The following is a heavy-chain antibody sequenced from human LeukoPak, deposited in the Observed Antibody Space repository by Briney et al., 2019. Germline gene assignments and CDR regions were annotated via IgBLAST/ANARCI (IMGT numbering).Heavy chain of an antibody. V-gene: IGHV1-69*06. J-gene: IGHJ4*02. CDR2: IIPIFGTA. D-gene: IGHD2-2*01. Sequence: ASVKVPCKASGGTFSSYAISWVRQAPGQGLEWMGGIIPIFGTANYAQKFQGRVTITADKSTSTAYMELSSLRSEDTAVYYCARYGSTSCYACFDYWGQGTLVTVSS. CDR1: GGTFSSYA. CDR3: ARYGSTSCYACFDY.